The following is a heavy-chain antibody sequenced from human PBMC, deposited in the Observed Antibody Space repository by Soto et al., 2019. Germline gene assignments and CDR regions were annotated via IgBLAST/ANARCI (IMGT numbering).Heavy chain of an antibody. Sequence: SETLSLTCTVSGGSINSSSYYWGWIRQPPGKGLEWIGEITFRGVTNYHPSLKSRLSMSVDTSKNRISLNVSSVTAADTALYFCARKLEASIRHVEWFSYKWFDPWGPGTLVTVSS. CDR2: ITFRGVT. CDR3: ARKLEASIRHVEWFSYKWFDP. V-gene: IGHV4-39*01. J-gene: IGHJ5*02. D-gene: IGHD3-9*01. CDR1: GGSINSSSYY.